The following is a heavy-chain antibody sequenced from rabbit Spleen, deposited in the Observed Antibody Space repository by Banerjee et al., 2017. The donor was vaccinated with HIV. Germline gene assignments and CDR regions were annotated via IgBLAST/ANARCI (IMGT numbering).Heavy chain of an antibody. CDR1: GFSFSSRYY. CDR2: IYTGDGGT. V-gene: IGHV1S45*01. J-gene: IGHJ6*01. CDR3: ARATGLGGNTYNGMDL. D-gene: IGHD5-1*01. Sequence: QEQLVESGGGLVQPEGSLTLTCTASGFSFSSRYYMCWVRQAPGKGLEWIGCIYTGDGGTYYASWAKGRFTISKTSSTTVTLQMTSLTVADTATYFCARATGLGGNTYNGMDLWGPGTLVTVS.